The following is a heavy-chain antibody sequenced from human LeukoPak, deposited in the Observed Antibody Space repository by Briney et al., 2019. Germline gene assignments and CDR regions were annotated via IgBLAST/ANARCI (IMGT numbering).Heavy chain of an antibody. CDR2: IYHSGST. J-gene: IGHJ6*02. V-gene: IGHV4-30-2*01. Sequence: PSETLSLTCAVYGGSFSGYSWSWIRQPPGKGLEWIGYIYHSGSTYYNPSLKSRVTISVDRSKNQFSLKLSSVTAADTAVYYCARDQAGYGMDVWGQGTTVTVSS. CDR3: ARDQAGYGMDV. CDR1: GGSFSGYS. D-gene: IGHD3-10*01.